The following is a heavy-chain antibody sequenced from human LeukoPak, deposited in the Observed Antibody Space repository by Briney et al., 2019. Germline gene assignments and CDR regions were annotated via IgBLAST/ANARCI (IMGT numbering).Heavy chain of an antibody. CDR2: IYSGGST. CDR3: ARDPGYCSGGSCYSFLY. CDR1: GFTVSSNY. D-gene: IGHD2-15*01. J-gene: IGHJ4*02. Sequence: GGSLRLSCAASGFTVSSNYMSWVRQAPGKGLEWVSVIYSGGSTYYADSVKGRFTISRDNSKNTLYLQMNSLRAEDTAVYYRARDPGYCSGGSCYSFLYWGQGTLVTVSS. V-gene: IGHV3-66*01.